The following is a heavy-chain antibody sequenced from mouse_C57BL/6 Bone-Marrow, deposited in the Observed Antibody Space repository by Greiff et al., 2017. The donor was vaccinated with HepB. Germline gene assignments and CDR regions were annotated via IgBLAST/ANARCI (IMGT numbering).Heavy chain of an antibody. CDR2: INYDGSST. CDR3: ARDDGYYPFDY. V-gene: IGHV5-16*01. Sequence: EVHLVESEGGLVQPGSSMKLSCTASGFTFSDYYMAWVRQVPEKGLEWVANINYDGSSTYYLDSLKSRFIISRDNAKNILYLQMSSLKSEDTATYYCARDDGYYPFDYWGQGTTLTVSS. CDR1: GFTFSDYY. D-gene: IGHD2-3*01. J-gene: IGHJ2*01.